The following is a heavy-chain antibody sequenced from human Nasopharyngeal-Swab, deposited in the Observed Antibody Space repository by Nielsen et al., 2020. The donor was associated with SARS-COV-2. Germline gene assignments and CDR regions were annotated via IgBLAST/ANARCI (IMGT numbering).Heavy chain of an antibody. V-gene: IGHV1-2*06. CDR3: ARGYYYDSLDAFDI. CDR2: INPNSGGT. D-gene: IGHD3-22*01. J-gene: IGHJ3*02. CDR1: GDTFTGYY. Sequence: ASVKVSCKASGDTFTGYYMHWMRQAPGQGLEWMGRINPNSGGTNYAQKFQGRVTMTRDTSISTAYMELSRLRSDDTAVYYCARGYYYDSLDAFDIWGQGTMVTVSS.